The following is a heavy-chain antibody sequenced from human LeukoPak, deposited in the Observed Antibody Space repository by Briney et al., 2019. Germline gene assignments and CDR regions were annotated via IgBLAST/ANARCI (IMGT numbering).Heavy chain of an antibody. CDR3: ASVIAAAGRGFDY. Sequence: SETLSLTCAVSGGSISSSNWWSWVRQPPGKGLEWIGEIYQSGSTNYNPSLKSRVTISVDKSKNQFSLKLSSVTAADTAVYYCASVIAAAGRGFDYWGQGTLVTVSS. J-gene: IGHJ4*02. CDR1: GGSISSSNW. D-gene: IGHD6-13*01. V-gene: IGHV4-4*02. CDR2: IYQSGST.